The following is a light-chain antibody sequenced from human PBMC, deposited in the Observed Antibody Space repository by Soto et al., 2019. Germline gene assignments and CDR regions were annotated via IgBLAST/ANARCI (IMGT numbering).Light chain of an antibody. CDR2: GVS. V-gene: IGLV2-14*01. CDR3: SSYKTSSTVVV. Sequence: QSVLTQPASVSGSPGQSITISCTGTSSDVGGYNYVSWYQQYPGKAPKLMIFGVSDRPSGVSNRFSGSKSGNTASLTISGLQDEDEADYYCSSYKTSSTVVVFGGGTKLTVL. J-gene: IGLJ2*01. CDR1: SSDVGGYNY.